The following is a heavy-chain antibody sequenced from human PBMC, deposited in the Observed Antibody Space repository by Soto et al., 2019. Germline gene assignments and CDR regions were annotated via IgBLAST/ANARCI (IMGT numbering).Heavy chain of an antibody. CDR2: INSDGSST. Sequence: GGSLRLSCAASGFTFSSYWMHWVRQAPGKGLVWVSRINSDGSSTSYADSVKGRFTISRDNAKNTLYLQMNSLRAEDTAVYYCARGPQEEYCSGGSCYPLGYWGQGTLVTVSS. J-gene: IGHJ4*02. V-gene: IGHV3-74*01. D-gene: IGHD2-15*01. CDR3: ARGPQEEYCSGGSCYPLGY. CDR1: GFTFSSYW.